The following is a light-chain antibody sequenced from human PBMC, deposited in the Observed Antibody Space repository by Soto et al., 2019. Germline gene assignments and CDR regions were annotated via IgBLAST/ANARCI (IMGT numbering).Light chain of an antibody. J-gene: IGKJ5*01. CDR3: QYHGSSPIT. Sequence: EIVLTQSPGTLSLSPGERATLSCRASQSVSSSYLAWYQQKPGQAPRLLIFAASSRASGIPDRLSGSGSGTDFTLTISRLEPEDVALVDCQYHGSSPITFGQGTRLEIK. CDR2: AAS. V-gene: IGKV3-20*01. CDR1: QSVSSSY.